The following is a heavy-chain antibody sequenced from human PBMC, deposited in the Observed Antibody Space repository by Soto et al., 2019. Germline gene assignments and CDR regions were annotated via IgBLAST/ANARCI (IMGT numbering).Heavy chain of an antibody. CDR3: ARAAYEILPGYYRR. CDR1: GYTFTSYG. CDR2: ISAYNCNT. Sequence: ASVKVSCKASGYTFTSYGISWVRQAPGQGLEWMGWISAYNCNTNYAQKFQDRVTMTTDTSTSTAYMELRSLRSDDTAVYYCARAAYEILPGYYRRWGQGTLVIGSS. D-gene: IGHD3-9*01. J-gene: IGHJ4*02. V-gene: IGHV1-18*01.